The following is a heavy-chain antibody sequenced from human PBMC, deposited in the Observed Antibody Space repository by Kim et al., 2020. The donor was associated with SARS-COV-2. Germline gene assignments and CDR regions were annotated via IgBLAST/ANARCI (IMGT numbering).Heavy chain of an antibody. V-gene: IGHV3-11*04. CDR3: AGEWLTNNFDY. D-gene: IGHD3-3*01. Sequence: YSATQVNGRITISRENAKNSLYLQMNSLRAGDTAVCYCAGEWLTNNFDYWGQGTLVTVSS. J-gene: IGHJ4*02.